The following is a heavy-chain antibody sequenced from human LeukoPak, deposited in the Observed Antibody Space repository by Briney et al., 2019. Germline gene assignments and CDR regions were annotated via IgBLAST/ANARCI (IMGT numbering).Heavy chain of an antibody. CDR1: GFTFTDYY. V-gene: IGHV3-11*06. Sequence: PGGSLRLSCAASGFTFTDYYMTWIRQAPGKGLEWVSYISSGSTYTNCADSVKGRFTISRDNAKNSLYLQMNSLRAEDTAVYYCARGRIYTSGPFDYWGQGTLVTVSS. J-gene: IGHJ4*02. D-gene: IGHD6-19*01. CDR2: ISSGSTYT. CDR3: ARGRIYTSGPFDY.